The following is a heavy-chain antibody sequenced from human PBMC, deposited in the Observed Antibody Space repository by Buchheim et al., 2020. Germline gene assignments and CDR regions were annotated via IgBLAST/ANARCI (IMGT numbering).Heavy chain of an antibody. D-gene: IGHD3-3*01. CDR2: IYHSGST. Sequence: QLQLQESGSGLVKPSQTLSLTCAVSGGSISSGGYSWSWIRQPPGKGLEWIGYIYHSGSTYYNPSLKSRVTISVDRSKNQFSLKLSSVTAADTAVYYCASTHYDGPNYYYGMDVWGQGTT. CDR3: ASTHYDGPNYYYGMDV. J-gene: IGHJ6*02. V-gene: IGHV4-30-2*01. CDR1: GGSISSGGYS.